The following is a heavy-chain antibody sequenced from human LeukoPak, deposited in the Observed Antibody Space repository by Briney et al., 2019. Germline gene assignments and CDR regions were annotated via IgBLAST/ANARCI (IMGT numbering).Heavy chain of an antibody. D-gene: IGHD6-6*01. CDR3: VRKGDISSSRVFDI. V-gene: IGHV4-39*01. CDR2: IYYSGST. CDR1: GDSISSSSDY. J-gene: IGHJ3*02. Sequence: PSETLSLTCTVSGDSISSSSDYWGWIRQPPGKGLEWIGSIYYSGSTYYNPSLKSRVTISVDTSKNQFSLKLSSVTAADTAAYYCVRKGDISSSRVFDIWGQGTMVTVSS.